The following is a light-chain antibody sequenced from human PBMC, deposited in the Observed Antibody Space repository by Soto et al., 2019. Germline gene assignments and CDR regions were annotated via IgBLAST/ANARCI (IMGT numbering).Light chain of an antibody. CDR3: QQRSEWLT. V-gene: IGKV3-11*01. J-gene: IGKJ4*01. CDR2: DAS. CDR1: QSVGSY. Sequence: EIMLTQSPATLSLSPGERATLSCRASQSVGSYLAWYQQKAGQAPRLLLYDASNRAAGIPARFSGSGSGTDFTLTLSSLDPEDFATYYCQQRSEWLTFGGGTKVEVE.